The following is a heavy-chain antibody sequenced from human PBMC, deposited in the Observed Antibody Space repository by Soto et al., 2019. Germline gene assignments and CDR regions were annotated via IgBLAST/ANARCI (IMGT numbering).Heavy chain of an antibody. CDR1: GFTFSSYG. CDR3: AKDNYYDSKGGMDV. D-gene: IGHD3-22*01. Sequence: QVQLVESGGGVVQPGRSLRLSCAASGFTFSSYGMHWVRQAPGKGLEWVAVISYDGSNKYYADSVKGRFTISRDNSKNTLYVQMNSLRAEDTAVYYCAKDNYYDSKGGMDVWGQGTKVTVSS. J-gene: IGHJ6*02. V-gene: IGHV3-30*18. CDR2: ISYDGSNK.